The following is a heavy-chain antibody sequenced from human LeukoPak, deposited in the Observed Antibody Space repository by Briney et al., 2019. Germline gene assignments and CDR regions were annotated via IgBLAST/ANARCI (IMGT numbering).Heavy chain of an antibody. D-gene: IGHD1-1*01. CDR3: ARARRHWNPEGFYSYMDV. Sequence: SETLSLTCTVSGGSISSYYWSWIRQPPGKGLEWIGYIYYSGSTNYNPSLKSRVTISVDTSKNQFSLKLSSVTAADTAVYYCARARRHWNPEGFYSYMDVWGKGTTVTVSS. J-gene: IGHJ6*03. V-gene: IGHV4-59*01. CDR1: GGSISSYY. CDR2: IYYSGST.